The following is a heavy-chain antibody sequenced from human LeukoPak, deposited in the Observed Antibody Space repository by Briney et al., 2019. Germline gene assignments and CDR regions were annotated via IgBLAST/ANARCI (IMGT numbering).Heavy chain of an antibody. CDR3: ARDRDSSSWSSRRVGDYFDY. Sequence: GGSLRLSCAASGFTFSSYVMHWVRQAPGKGLEWVAIISYDGSNEYYADSVKGRFTISRDNSKNTLYLQMNSLRAADTAVYYCARDRDSSSWSSRRVGDYFDYWGQGTLVTVSS. CDR1: GFTFSSYV. J-gene: IGHJ4*02. V-gene: IGHV3-30*04. D-gene: IGHD6-13*01. CDR2: ISYDGSNE.